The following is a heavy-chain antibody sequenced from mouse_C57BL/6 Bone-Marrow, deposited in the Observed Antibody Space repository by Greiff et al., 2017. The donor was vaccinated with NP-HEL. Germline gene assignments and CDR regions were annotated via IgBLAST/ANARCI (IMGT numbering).Heavy chain of an antibody. CDR1: GYTFTSYG. V-gene: IGHV1-81*01. CDR2: IYPRSGNT. J-gene: IGHJ1*03. CDR3: ARWRGITTVVADV. D-gene: IGHD1-1*01. Sequence: VQLQQSGAELARPGASVKLSCKASGYTFTSYGISWVKQRTGQGLEWIGEIYPRSGNTYYNEKFKGKATLTADKSSSTAYMELRSLTSEDSAVYFCARWRGITTVVADVWGTGTTVTVSS.